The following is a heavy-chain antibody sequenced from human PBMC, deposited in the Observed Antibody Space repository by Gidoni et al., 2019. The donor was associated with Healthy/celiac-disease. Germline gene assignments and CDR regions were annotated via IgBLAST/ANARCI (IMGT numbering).Heavy chain of an antibody. D-gene: IGHD2-21*02. J-gene: IGHJ6*02. CDR1: GGSFSGYY. CDR2: INHSGST. Sequence: QAQLQQWGAGLLKPSETLSLTCAVYGGSFSGYYWSWIRQPPGKGLEWIGEINHSGSTNYNPYLKRRVTISVDTSKNQFSLKLSSVTAADTAVYYCARGLDGGNLYGMDVWGQGTTVTVSS. CDR3: ARGLDGGNLYGMDV. V-gene: IGHV4-34*01.